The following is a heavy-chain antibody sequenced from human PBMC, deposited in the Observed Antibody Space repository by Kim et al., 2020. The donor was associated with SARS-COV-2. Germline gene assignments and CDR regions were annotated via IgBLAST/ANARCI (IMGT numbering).Heavy chain of an antibody. CDR1: GASIRSSHYY. V-gene: IGHV4-39*01. CDR2: VYYSGRT. Sequence: SETLSLTCTVSGASIRSSHYYWDWIRQPPGKGLEWIGTVYYSGRTYYHPSLKSRLTISVDTSKNQFSLKLSSMTVADTAVYYCARHPRTTRGPSDIWGQGTMVTVSS. CDR3: ARHPRTTRGPSDI. D-gene: IGHD1-1*01. J-gene: IGHJ3*02.